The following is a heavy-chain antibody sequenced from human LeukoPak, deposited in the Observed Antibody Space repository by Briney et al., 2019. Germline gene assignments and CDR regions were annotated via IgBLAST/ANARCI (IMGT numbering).Heavy chain of an antibody. Sequence: GASVKVSCKASGYTFSSYGINWVRQAPGEGLEWMGWISAYNGNTNYAQKLQGRVTMTEDTSTDTAYMELSSLRSEDTAVYYCATSSKYGDYDMFDYWGQGTLVTVSS. J-gene: IGHJ4*02. D-gene: IGHD4-17*01. CDR3: ATSSKYGDYDMFDY. V-gene: IGHV1-18*01. CDR2: ISAYNGNT. CDR1: GYTFSSYG.